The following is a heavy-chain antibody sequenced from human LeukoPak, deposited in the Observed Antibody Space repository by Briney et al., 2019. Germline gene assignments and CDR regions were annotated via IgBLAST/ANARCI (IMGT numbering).Heavy chain of an antibody. J-gene: IGHJ6*03. CDR3: AKETSQKGAHYMDV. Sequence: SETLSLTCTVSGGSISSYYWSWIRQPPGKGLKWIGNIYYSGYTTYSPSLRSRVTISVDTSKNQFSLKLSSVTAADTAVYYCAKETSQKGAHYMDVWGKGTTITISS. D-gene: IGHD3-16*01. CDR1: GGSISSYY. V-gene: IGHV4-59*01. CDR2: IYYSGYT.